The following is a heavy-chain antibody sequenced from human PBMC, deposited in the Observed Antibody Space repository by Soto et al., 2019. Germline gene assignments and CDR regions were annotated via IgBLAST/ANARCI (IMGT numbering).Heavy chain of an antibody. CDR2: IIPILGIA. Sequence: QVQPVQSGAEVKKPGSSVKVSCKASGGTFSSYTISWVRQAPGQGLEWMGRIIPILGIANYAQKFQGRVTITADKSTSTAYMELSSLRSEDTAVYYCARDKDIVVVPAATHYYYYGMDVWGQGTTVTVSS. J-gene: IGHJ6*02. CDR1: GGTFSSYT. D-gene: IGHD2-2*01. CDR3: ARDKDIVVVPAATHYYYYGMDV. V-gene: IGHV1-69*08.